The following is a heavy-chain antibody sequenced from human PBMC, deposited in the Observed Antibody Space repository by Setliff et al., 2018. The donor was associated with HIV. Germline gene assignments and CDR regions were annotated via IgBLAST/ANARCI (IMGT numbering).Heavy chain of an antibody. CDR1: GGSISSASHY. Sequence: PSETLSLTCSVSGGSISSASHYWGWVRQPPGRGLEWIGSIYYSGTTDYNPSLRSRVTMSVDVSKNQFSLKLTSVTAADTAVYYCAGHFYYSGSGIWAGLDSWGQGTLVTVSS. D-gene: IGHD3-10*01. V-gene: IGHV4-39*07. J-gene: IGHJ4*02. CDR2: IYYSGTT. CDR3: AGHFYYSGSGIWAGLDS.